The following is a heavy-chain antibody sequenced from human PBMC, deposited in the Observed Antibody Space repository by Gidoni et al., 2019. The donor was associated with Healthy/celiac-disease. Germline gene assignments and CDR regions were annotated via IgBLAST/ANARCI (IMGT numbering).Heavy chain of an antibody. CDR1: GGTFSSDA. V-gene: IGHV1-69*01. Sequence: QLQLVQSGAEVKKPGSSVKVSCKASGGTFSSDANSWVRQAPGQGLEWMGGSIPIFGTANYAQKFQGRVTITADESTSTAYMELSSLRSEDTAVYYCARKGDGGDYWGQGTLVTVSS. J-gene: IGHJ4*02. CDR2: SIPIFGTA. D-gene: IGHD3-16*01. CDR3: ARKGDGGDY.